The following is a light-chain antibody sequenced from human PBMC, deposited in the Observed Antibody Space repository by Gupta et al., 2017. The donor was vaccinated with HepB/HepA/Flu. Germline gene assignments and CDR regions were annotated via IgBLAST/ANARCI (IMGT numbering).Light chain of an antibody. CDR1: TLSRQY. CDR3: QSLDASGRV. J-gene: IGLJ3*02. Sequence: SDELTQPPSVSVSTGQTARITCSGDTLSRQYTYWYQQRPGQAPILIIFQDKERPPGIPERFSASSSGTTASLTISDVQSEDAADYFCQSLDASGRVFGGGTKLTVL. CDR2: QDK. V-gene: IGLV3-25*03.